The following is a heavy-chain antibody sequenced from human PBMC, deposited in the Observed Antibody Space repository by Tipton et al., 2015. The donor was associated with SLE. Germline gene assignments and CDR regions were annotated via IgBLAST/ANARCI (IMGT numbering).Heavy chain of an antibody. J-gene: IGHJ4*02. CDR1: GYKFTAYW. V-gene: IGHV5-51*01. Sequence: QLVQSGAEVKKPGESLKISCKGSGYKFTAYWIGWVRQMPGKGLEWMGIIYPADSDTRYSPSFQGQVTISVDKSINTAYLQWSSLKASDTAIYYCARQSVQGGFFDYWGQGTLVTVSS. D-gene: IGHD1-1*01. CDR2: IYPADSDT. CDR3: ARQSVQGGFFDY.